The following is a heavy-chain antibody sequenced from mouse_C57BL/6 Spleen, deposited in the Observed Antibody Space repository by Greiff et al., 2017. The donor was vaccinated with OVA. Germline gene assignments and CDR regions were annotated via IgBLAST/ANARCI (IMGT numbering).Heavy chain of an antibody. D-gene: IGHD2-13*01. CDR2: IDPSDSET. Sequence: QVQLQQPGAELVRPGSSVKLSCKASGYTFTSYWMHWVKQRPIQGLEWIGNIDPSDSETHYNQKFKDKATLTVDKSSSTAYMQLSSLTSEDSAVDYCASQRGLDAMDSRGQGTSVTASS. J-gene: IGHJ4*01. CDR1: GYTFTSYW. CDR3: ASQRGLDAMDS. V-gene: IGHV1-52*01.